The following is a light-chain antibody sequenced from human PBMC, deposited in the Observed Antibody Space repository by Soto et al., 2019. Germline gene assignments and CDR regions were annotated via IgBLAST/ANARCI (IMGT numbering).Light chain of an antibody. CDR2: WAS. CDR3: QQYYSTPLT. J-gene: IGKJ4*01. CDR1: QSVLYSSNNKNY. Sequence: DIVMTQSPDSLAVSLGERATINCKSSQSVLYSSNNKNYLAWYQQKPGQPPKLLIYWASTRESGVPDRFSGSGSGTDINLTISSLQAEDVAVYYCQQYYSTPLTFGVGTKVEIK. V-gene: IGKV4-1*01.